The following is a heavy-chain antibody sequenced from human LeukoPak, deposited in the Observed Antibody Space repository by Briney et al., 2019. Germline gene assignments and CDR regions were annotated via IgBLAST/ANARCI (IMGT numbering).Heavy chain of an antibody. D-gene: IGHD2-2*01. J-gene: IGHJ6*02. Sequence: SGGSLRLSCAASGFTFDDYAMHWVRQAPGKGLEWVSGISWNSGSIGYADSVKGRFTISRDNAKNSLYLQMNSLRAEDTALYYCAKDLRAAPYYYYGMDVWGQGTTVTVSS. V-gene: IGHV3-9*01. CDR1: GFTFDDYA. CDR3: AKDLRAAPYYYYGMDV. CDR2: ISWNSGSI.